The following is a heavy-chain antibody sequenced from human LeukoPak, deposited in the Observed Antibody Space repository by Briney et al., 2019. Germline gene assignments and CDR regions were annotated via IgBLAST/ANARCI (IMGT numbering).Heavy chain of an antibody. CDR1: GDSVSSNSAA. J-gene: IGHJ3*01. CDR3: AREITMVRGVIYDAFDV. D-gene: IGHD3-10*01. Sequence: SQTLSLTCAISGDSVSSNSAAWSWIRQSPSRGLEWLGRTFYMSKWYNDYAVSVKSRLTINADTSKNQFSLQLNSVTPEDSAVYYCAREITMVRGVIYDAFDVWGQGTMDTVSS. CDR2: TFYMSKWYN. V-gene: IGHV6-1*01.